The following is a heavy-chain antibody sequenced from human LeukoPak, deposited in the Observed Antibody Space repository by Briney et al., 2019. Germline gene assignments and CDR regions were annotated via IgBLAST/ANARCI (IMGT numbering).Heavy chain of an antibody. CDR2: ISGSGGST. J-gene: IGHJ5*02. Sequence: GGSLRLSCAASGFTFSSYAMHWVRQAPGKGLEWVSAISGSGGSTYYADSVKGRFTISRDNSKNTLYLQMNSLRAEDTAVNYCAKTEQLVLNWFDPWGQGTLVTVSS. V-gene: IGHV3-23*01. CDR1: GFTFSSYA. CDR3: AKTEQLVLNWFDP. D-gene: IGHD6-6*01.